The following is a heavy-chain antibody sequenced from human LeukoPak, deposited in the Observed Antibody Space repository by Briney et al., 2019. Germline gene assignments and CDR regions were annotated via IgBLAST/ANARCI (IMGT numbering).Heavy chain of an antibody. CDR3: ARRPAGAAGLFFDY. CDR1: GYHFTTYW. Sequence: GESLKISCKASGYHFTTYWIAWVRQMPGKGLECMGIIYPDDSDTRYSPSFQGQVSISADKSINTAYLQWSSLKAPDTAMYYCARRPAGAAGLFFDYWGQGALVTVSS. J-gene: IGHJ4*02. V-gene: IGHV5-51*01. D-gene: IGHD6-19*01. CDR2: IYPDDSDT.